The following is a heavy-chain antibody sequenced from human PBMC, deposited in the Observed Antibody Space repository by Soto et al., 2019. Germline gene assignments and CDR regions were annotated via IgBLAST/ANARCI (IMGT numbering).Heavy chain of an antibody. CDR3: AKDEAIRWVDVEYITMVRGVNYFDY. D-gene: IGHD3-10*01. Sequence: GGSLRLSCAASGFTFSSYAMSWVRQAPGKGLEWVSAISGSGGSTYYADSGKGRFTISRDNSKNKLYQQMNSLRAEDTDVYYCAKDEAIRWVDVEYITMVRGVNYFDYWGQGTLVTVSS. V-gene: IGHV3-23*01. CDR1: GFTFSSYA. CDR2: ISGSGGST. J-gene: IGHJ4*02.